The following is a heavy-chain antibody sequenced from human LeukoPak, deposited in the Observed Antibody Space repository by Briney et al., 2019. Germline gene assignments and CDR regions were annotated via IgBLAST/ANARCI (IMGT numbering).Heavy chain of an antibody. CDR2: IIPILGIA. J-gene: IGHJ6*02. V-gene: IGHV1-69*04. CDR3: ARVEGEWSHYYYGMDV. CDR1: GGTFSSYA. D-gene: IGHD3-3*01. Sequence: GASVKVSCKASGGTFSSYAISWVRQAPGQGLEWMGRIIPILGIANYAQKFQGRVTITADKSTSTAYMELSSLRSEDTAVYYCARVEGEWSHYYYGMDVLGQGTTVTVSS.